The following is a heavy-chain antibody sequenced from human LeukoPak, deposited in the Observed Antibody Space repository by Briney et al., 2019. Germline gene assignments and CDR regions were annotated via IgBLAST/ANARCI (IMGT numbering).Heavy chain of an antibody. V-gene: IGHV3-66*01. CDR2: IYSGGST. D-gene: IGHD3-10*01. CDR1: GFTVSSNY. J-gene: IGHJ5*02. Sequence: PGGSLRLSCAASGFTVSSNYMSWVRQAPGKGLEWVSVIYSGGSTYYADSVKGRFTISRGNSKNTLYLQMNSLRAEDTAVYFCSRFGETYWFDPWGQGTLVTVSS. CDR3: SRFGETYWFDP.